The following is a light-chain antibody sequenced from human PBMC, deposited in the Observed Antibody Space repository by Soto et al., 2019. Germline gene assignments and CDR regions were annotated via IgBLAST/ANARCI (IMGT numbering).Light chain of an antibody. V-gene: IGKV4-1*01. CDR3: QHYYNIPFT. Sequence: DIVMTQSPDSLAVSLGERATINCKSSQSVLYSSNNKNKLAWYQQKPGQPPRLLIYWASTRESGVPDRFSGSGSGTDFSLTISSLQAEDVAVYYCQHYYNIPFTFGPGTKVDIK. J-gene: IGKJ3*01. CDR1: QSVLYSSNNKNK. CDR2: WAS.